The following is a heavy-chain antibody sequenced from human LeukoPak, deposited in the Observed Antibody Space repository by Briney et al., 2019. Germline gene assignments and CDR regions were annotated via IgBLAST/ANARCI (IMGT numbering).Heavy chain of an antibody. Sequence: GGSLRLSCAVSGFTFGNYGMHWVRQAPGKGLEWVALISYDGSSEYYAGSVKGRFTISRDNSKITVYLQMNSLKAEDTAVYYCAKDFRIGYSAHFDYWGQGALVTVSS. J-gene: IGHJ4*02. CDR1: GFTFGNYG. D-gene: IGHD2-21*01. CDR3: AKDFRIGYSAHFDY. CDR2: ISYDGSSE. V-gene: IGHV3-30*18.